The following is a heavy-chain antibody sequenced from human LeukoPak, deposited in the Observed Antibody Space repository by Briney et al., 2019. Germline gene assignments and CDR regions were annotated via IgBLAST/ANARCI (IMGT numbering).Heavy chain of an antibody. Sequence: SETLSLTCSVFGGSFSEYYWSWIRQPPGKGLEWIGEINHSGSTNYNPSLKSRVTISVDTSKNQISLILNSVTAADTAVYYCARGISTHWFDPWGRGTLVIVSS. J-gene: IGHJ5*02. CDR3: ARGISTHWFDP. CDR2: INHSGST. D-gene: IGHD3-3*02. CDR1: GGSFSEYY. V-gene: IGHV4-34*01.